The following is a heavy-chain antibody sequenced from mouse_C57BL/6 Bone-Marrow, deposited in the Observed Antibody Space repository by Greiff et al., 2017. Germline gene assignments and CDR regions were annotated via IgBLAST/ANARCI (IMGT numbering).Heavy chain of an antibody. V-gene: IGHV14-4*01. CDR3: TTGDGYSRGFAY. Sequence: VQLQQSGAELVRPGASVKLSCTASGFNIKDAYMHWVKQRPEQGLEWIGWIDPENGDTEYASKFQGKAPITADTSSNTAYLQLSSLTSEDTAVYYCTTGDGYSRGFAYWGQGTLVTVSA. CDR2: IDPENGDT. CDR1: GFNIKDAY. D-gene: IGHD2-3*01. J-gene: IGHJ3*01.